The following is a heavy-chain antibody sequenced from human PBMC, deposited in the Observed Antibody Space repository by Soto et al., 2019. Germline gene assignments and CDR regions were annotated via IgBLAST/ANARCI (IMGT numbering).Heavy chain of an antibody. CDR3: ARSSTAMVHGTRDQRPAEFDY. V-gene: IGHV4-59*01. J-gene: IGHJ4*02. CDR2: IYYSGST. CDR1: GGSISSYY. D-gene: IGHD5-18*01. Sequence: PSETLSLTCTVSGGSISSYYWSWIRKPRGTGLEWIGYIYYSGSTNYNPSLKSRVTISVDTSKNQFSLKLSSVTAADTAVYYCARSSTAMVHGTRDQRPAEFDYWGQGTLVTVSS.